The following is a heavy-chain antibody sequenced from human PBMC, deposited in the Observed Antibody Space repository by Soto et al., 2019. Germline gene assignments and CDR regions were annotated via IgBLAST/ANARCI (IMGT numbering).Heavy chain of an antibody. Sequence: PGESLKISCKGSGYSFTSYWIGWVRQMPGKGLEWMGIIYPGDSDTRYSPSFQGQVTISADKSISTAYLQWSSLKASDTAMYYCARLYGGYYDSSGPFDYWGQGTLVTVSS. CDR3: ARLYGGYYDSSGPFDY. CDR2: IYPGDSDT. V-gene: IGHV5-51*01. D-gene: IGHD3-22*01. CDR1: GYSFTSYW. J-gene: IGHJ4*02.